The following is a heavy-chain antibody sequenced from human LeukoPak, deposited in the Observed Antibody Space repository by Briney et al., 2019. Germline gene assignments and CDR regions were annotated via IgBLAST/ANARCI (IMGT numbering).Heavy chain of an antibody. Sequence: SETLSLTCTVSGGSINSNYWSWIRQPPEKGLEWIGYISYSGSTNYNPSLKSRVTISIDTSKSQFSLNLNSVTAADTAVYYCARGRQVGNTGYYFDYWGQGTLVTVSS. CDR3: ARGRQVGNTGYYFDY. CDR2: ISYSGST. V-gene: IGHV4-59*01. D-gene: IGHD1-26*01. CDR1: GGSINSNY. J-gene: IGHJ4*02.